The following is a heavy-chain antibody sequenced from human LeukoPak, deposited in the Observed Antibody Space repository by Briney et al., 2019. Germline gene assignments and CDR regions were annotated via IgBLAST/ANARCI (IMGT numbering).Heavy chain of an antibody. V-gene: IGHV4-59*11. J-gene: IGHJ5*02. CDR2: IYYRGST. CDR1: GGSISSHY. Sequence: SETLSLTCTVSGGSISSHYWSWIRQPPGKGLEWIGYIYYRGSTNYNPSLKSRVTISVDTSKNQFSLKLSSVTAADTAVYYCARVGEGYDSSGYYRAKWFDPWGQGTLVTVSS. D-gene: IGHD3-22*01. CDR3: ARVGEGYDSSGYYRAKWFDP.